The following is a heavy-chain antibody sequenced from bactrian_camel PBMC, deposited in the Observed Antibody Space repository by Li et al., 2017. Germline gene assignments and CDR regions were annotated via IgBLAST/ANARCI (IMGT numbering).Heavy chain of an antibody. CDR1: GFTFSTYA. CDR3: AADPRRRYVAVCNSGTWRD. D-gene: IGHD3*01. V-gene: IGHV3S31*01. Sequence: QLVESGGGLVQPGGSLVLSCAASGFTFSTYAMNWVRQAPGKGFEWVSLISSSGSSTLYADSVKGRFTISKDNAKNTLYLQMNSLKPEDTAMYYCAADPRRRYVAVCNSGTWRDWGQGTQVTVS. CDR2: ISSSGSST. J-gene: IGHJ4*01.